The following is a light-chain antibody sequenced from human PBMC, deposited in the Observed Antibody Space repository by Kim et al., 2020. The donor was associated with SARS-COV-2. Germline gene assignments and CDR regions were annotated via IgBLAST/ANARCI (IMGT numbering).Light chain of an antibody. V-gene: IGKV1-5*03. CDR1: QSVSTW. CDR3: QQYNFYPYT. CDR2: KAS. Sequence: SASVGDRVTISCRASQSVSTWLAWYQQKPGNAPNLLIYKASNLASGVPSRFSGSGSGTEFTLTISALQPDDFATYYCQQYNFYPYTIGQGTKLEI. J-gene: IGKJ2*01.